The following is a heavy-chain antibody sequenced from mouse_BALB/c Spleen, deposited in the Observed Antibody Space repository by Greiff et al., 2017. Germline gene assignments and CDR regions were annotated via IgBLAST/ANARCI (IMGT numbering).Heavy chain of an antibody. J-gene: IGHJ4*01. V-gene: IGHV1-54*01. CDR3: ARSANWDVGYAMDY. CDR1: GYTFSSYW. CDR2: INPGSGGT. D-gene: IGHD4-1*01. Sequence: QVQLQQSGAELMKPGASVKISCKATGYTFSSYWIEWVKQRPGQGLEWIGVINPGSGGTNYNEKFKGKATLTADKSSSTAYMQLSSLTSDDSAVYFCARSANWDVGYAMDYWGQGTSVTVSS.